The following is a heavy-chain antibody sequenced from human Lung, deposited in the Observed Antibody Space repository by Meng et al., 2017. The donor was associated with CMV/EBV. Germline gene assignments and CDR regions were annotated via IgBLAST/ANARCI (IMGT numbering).Heavy chain of an antibody. V-gene: IGHV3-48*04. D-gene: IGHD3-9*01. CDR1: GFPLNGYS. CDR2: ISTSGSTI. Sequence: GESXKISCVASGFPLNGYSLNWVRQAPGKGLEWVSSISTSGSTIYYADSAKGRFTVSRDNAENSLYLQMNSLRAEDTALYYCARKLAGVLTGYWPSDYGMDVWXQGTXVTVSS. J-gene: IGHJ6*02. CDR3: ARKLAGVLTGYWPSDYGMDV.